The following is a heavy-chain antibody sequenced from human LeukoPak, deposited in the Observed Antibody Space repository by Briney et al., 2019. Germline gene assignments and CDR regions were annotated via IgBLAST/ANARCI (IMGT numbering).Heavy chain of an antibody. J-gene: IGHJ4*02. CDR2: ISYDGSNK. Sequence: GGSLRLSCAASGFTFSSYAMHWVRQAPGKGLEWVAVISYDGSNKYYADSVKGRFTISRDNSKNTLYLQMNSLRAEDTAVYYCARDVESSSWFDYWGQGTLVTVSS. CDR3: ARDVESSSWFDY. D-gene: IGHD6-13*01. V-gene: IGHV3-30*04. CDR1: GFTFSSYA.